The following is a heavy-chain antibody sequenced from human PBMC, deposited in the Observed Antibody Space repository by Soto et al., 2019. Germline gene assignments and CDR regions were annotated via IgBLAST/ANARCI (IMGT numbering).Heavy chain of an antibody. V-gene: IGHV4-31*03. Sequence: SETLSLTCTVSGASISSGGHYWSWIRQHPGKGLEWIGYIYYSGSTYYNPSLNSRVIISVDTSKNQFSLRLSSVTAADTAVYYCARGYGRNFDYWGQGTLVTVSS. CDR1: GASISSGGHY. CDR2: IYYSGST. CDR3: ARGYGRNFDY. J-gene: IGHJ4*02. D-gene: IGHD5-18*01.